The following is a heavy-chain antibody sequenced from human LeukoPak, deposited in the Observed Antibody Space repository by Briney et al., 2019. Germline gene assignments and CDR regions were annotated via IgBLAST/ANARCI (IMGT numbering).Heavy chain of an antibody. CDR1: GFTFSSFH. CDR3: AKRGYTYGGHFDY. V-gene: IGHV3-23*01. D-gene: IGHD5-18*01. J-gene: IGHJ4*02. Sequence: GGSLRLSCAASGFTFSSFHMSWVRQAPGKGLEWVSAISGSGETTYYADSVKGRFTVSRDNSKNTLYVQMDSLGAEDTAVYYCAKRGYTYGGHFDYWGQGALVTVSS. CDR2: ISGSGETT.